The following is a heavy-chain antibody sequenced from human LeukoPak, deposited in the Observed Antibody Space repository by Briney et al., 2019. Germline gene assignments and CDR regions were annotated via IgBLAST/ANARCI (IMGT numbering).Heavy chain of an antibody. D-gene: IGHD2-2*01. CDR1: GFTFSSYA. CDR3: AEDRLVPAATGEFDY. Sequence: GGSLRLSCAASGFTFSSYAMSWVRQAPGKGLEWVSAISGSGGSTYYADSVKGRFTISRDNSKNTLYLQMNSLRAEDTAVYYCAEDRLVPAATGEFDYWGQGTLVTVSS. V-gene: IGHV3-23*01. CDR2: ISGSGGST. J-gene: IGHJ4*02.